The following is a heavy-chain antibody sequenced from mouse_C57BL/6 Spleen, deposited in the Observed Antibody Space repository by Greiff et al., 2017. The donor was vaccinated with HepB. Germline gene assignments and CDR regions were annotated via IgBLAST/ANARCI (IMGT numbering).Heavy chain of an antibody. CDR1: GYSITSGYY. CDR2: ISYDGSN. D-gene: IGHD2-4*01. J-gene: IGHJ3*01. Sequence: VQLKESGPGLVKPSQSLSLTCSVTGYSITSGYYWNWIRQFPGNKLEWMGYISYDGSNNYNPSLKNRISITRDTSKNQFFLKLNSVTTEDTATYYCATSSSIYYDYGAGFAYWGQGTLVTVSA. CDR3: ATSSSIYYDYGAGFAY. V-gene: IGHV3-6*01.